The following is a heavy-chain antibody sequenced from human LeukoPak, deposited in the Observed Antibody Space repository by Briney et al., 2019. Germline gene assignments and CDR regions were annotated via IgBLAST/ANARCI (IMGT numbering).Heavy chain of an antibody. CDR2: INDNGDNT. D-gene: IGHD3-16*01. CDR3: AKGLRTGVGPYMGYHYYMDV. CDR1: GFTFSSYA. V-gene: IGHV3-23*01. Sequence: GGSLRLSCAASGFTFSSYAMSWVRQAPGKGLKWVSTINDNGDNTYYADSVKGRFTISRDNFYNTVSLQMNSLRDEDTGVYYCAKGLRTGVGPYMGYHYYMDVWGKGATVTVSS. J-gene: IGHJ6*03.